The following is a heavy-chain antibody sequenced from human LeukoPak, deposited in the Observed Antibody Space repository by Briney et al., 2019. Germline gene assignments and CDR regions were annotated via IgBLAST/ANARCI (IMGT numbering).Heavy chain of an antibody. V-gene: IGHV3-43*02. Sequence: PGGSLRLSCAASGFTFDKSVMDWVRQAPGKGLEWVSVISGDGGSTYYANSVKGRFTISRDNSKNSLYLQMSSLRTEDTAFYYCAKASSGSSYSPIDYWGQGTLVTVSS. J-gene: IGHJ4*02. CDR3: AKASSGSSYSPIDY. CDR2: ISGDGGST. D-gene: IGHD3-10*01. CDR1: GFTFDKSV.